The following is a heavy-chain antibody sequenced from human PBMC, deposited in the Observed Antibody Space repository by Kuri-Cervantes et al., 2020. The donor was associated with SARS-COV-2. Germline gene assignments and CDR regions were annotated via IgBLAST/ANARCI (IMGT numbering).Heavy chain of an antibody. V-gene: IGHV1-18*01. Sequence: ASVTVSCKASGYTFDNYAISWVRQAPGQGLDWMGWISVYRGNTNYAQKFQGRVTMTTDTSTSTAYVELTSLRSDDSAVYYCARKAIAVAGYGMDVWGQGTTVTVSS. J-gene: IGHJ6*02. CDR3: ARKAIAVAGYGMDV. CDR2: ISVYRGNT. D-gene: IGHD6-19*01. CDR1: GYTFDNYA.